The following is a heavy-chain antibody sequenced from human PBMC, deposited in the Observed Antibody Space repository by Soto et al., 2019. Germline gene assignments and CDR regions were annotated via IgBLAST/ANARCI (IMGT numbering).Heavy chain of an antibody. Sequence: QVQLVQSGAEVKKPGASVKVSCKASGYTFTNYGISWVRQAPGQGLEWMGWISANNGNTNYEQKLQGRVTMTTDTPTSTAYMELRSLRCDDTAVYYCARDRGSYALDYWGQGTLFTVSS. D-gene: IGHD1-26*01. CDR2: ISANNGNT. CDR3: ARDRGSYALDY. V-gene: IGHV1-18*01. J-gene: IGHJ4*02. CDR1: GYTFTNYG.